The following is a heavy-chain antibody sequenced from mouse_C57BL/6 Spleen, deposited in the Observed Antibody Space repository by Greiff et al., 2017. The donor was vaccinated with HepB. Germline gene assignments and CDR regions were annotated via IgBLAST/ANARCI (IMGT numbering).Heavy chain of an antibody. CDR3: ARYDDYDEEGLDY. Sequence: EVMLVESGGGLVQPGGSLSLSCAASGFTFTDYYMSWVRQPPGKALEWLGFIRNKANGYTTEYSASVKGRFTISRDNSQSILYLQMNALRAEDSATYYCARYDDYDEEGLDYWGQGTTLTVSS. D-gene: IGHD2-4*01. J-gene: IGHJ2*01. V-gene: IGHV7-3*01. CDR2: IRNKANGYTT. CDR1: GFTFTDYY.